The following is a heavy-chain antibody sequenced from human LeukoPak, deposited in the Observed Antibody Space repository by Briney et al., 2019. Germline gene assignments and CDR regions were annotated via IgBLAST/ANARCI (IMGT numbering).Heavy chain of an antibody. CDR3: ARGLGIGWFHT. Sequence: ASVKVSCKASRYSFTRNYMRGVRQAPGQGLEWMGIINPSGVSTIYAQIFQGRVTMTRDTSTSTVYMALSSMRSEDTAVYYCARGLGIGWFHTCGQGTLVTVSS. CDR2: INPSGVST. D-gene: IGHD7-27*01. CDR1: RYSFTRNY. J-gene: IGHJ5*02. V-gene: IGHV1-46*01.